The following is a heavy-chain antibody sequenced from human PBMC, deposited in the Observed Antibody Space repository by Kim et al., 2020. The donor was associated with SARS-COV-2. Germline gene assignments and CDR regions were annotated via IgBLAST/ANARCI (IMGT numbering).Heavy chain of an antibody. V-gene: IGHV3-49*04. CDR1: GFTFGDYA. J-gene: IGHJ4*02. CDR3: TRDQKDSGWYYDSRGSFSSGY. Sequence: GGSLRLSCTGSGFTFGDYAMSWVRQAPGKGLEWVGFIRTMADGGTTEYAASVNGRFTISRDDSKSITYLQIHSLKTEDTAVYYCTRDQKDSGWYYDSRGSFSSGYWGQGTLVTVSS. D-gene: IGHD3-22*01. CDR2: IRTMADGGTT.